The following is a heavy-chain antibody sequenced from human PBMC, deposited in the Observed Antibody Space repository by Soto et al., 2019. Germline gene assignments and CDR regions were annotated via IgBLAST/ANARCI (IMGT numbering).Heavy chain of an antibody. Sequence: QVQLVESGGGVVQPGRSLRLSCAASGFTFSTHAMHWVRQAPGKGLECVAIVSFDGSNKYYADSVKGRFTISRDNSKNTLYLQMSGLTPEDTAVYYCARDQTGITTAGSGRIDHWGQGTLVTVSS. CDR2: VSFDGSNK. V-gene: IGHV3-30-3*01. CDR3: ARDQTGITTAGSGRIDH. CDR1: GFTFSTHA. J-gene: IGHJ4*02. D-gene: IGHD6-13*01.